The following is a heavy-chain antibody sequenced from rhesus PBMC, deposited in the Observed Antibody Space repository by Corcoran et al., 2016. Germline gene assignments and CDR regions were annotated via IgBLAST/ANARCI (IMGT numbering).Heavy chain of an antibody. J-gene: IGHJ4*01. CDR3: ASVRRGLSYFDY. V-gene: IGHV4-80*01. CDR1: GGSFSRYW. Sequence: QVQLQESGPGLVKPSETLSLTCAVSGGSFSRYWWSWVRQPPGKGLEWIGEINGNSGSNNYNPSLKSLGTLSNDAAKKQFSLRLSSVTAADTAVYYCASVRRGLSYFDYWGQGVLVTVSS. CDR2: INGNSGSN.